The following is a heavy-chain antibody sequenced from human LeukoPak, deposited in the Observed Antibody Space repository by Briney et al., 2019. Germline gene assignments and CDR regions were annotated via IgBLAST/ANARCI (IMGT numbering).Heavy chain of an antibody. CDR2: IYYSGST. V-gene: IGHV4-59*01. D-gene: IGHD6-19*01. J-gene: IGHJ3*02. Sequence: SETLSLTCTVSGGSISSYYWSWIRQPPGKGLEWIGYIYYSGSTNYNPSLKSRVTISVDTSKNQFSLKLSSVTAADTAVYYCARSKTSSGWYSDAFDIWGQGTMVTVSS. CDR3: ARSKTSSGWYSDAFDI. CDR1: GGSISSYY.